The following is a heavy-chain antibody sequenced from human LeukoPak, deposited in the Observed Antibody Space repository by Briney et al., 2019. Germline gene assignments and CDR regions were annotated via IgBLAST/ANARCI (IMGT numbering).Heavy chain of an antibody. CDR3: ARNTSPGYGLDV. V-gene: IGHV1-2*02. Sequence: ASVKVSCKASGYTFTGYYIHWVRQAPGQGFEWMGWIHPNSGATGYAQNFQGRVTMTRDTSISTAYMDLSRLRPDDTSLYYCARNTSPGYGLDVWGQGTPVTVSS. CDR1: GYTFTGYY. CDR2: IHPNSGAT. J-gene: IGHJ6*02.